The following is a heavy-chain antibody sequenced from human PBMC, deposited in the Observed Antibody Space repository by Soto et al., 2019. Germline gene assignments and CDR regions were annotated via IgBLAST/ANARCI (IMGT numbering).Heavy chain of an antibody. CDR1: GGSISSYY. CDR2: INHSGST. V-gene: IGHV4-59*04. D-gene: IGHD3-10*01. CDR3: ARHEATMVRGVIKSPYYFDY. Sequence: TSETLSLTCTVSGGSISSYYWSWIRQPPGKGLDWIGEINHSGSTYYNPSLKSRVTISVDTSKNQFSLKLSSVTAADTAVYYCARHEATMVRGVIKSPYYFDYWGQGSLVTVSS. J-gene: IGHJ4*02.